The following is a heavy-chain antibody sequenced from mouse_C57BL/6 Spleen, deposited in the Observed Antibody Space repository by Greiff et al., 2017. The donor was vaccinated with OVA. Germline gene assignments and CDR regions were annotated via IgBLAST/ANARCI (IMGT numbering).Heavy chain of an antibody. V-gene: IGHV1-59*01. D-gene: IGHD1-1*01. J-gene: IGHJ2*01. CDR2: IDPSDSYT. Sequence: QVQLQQPGAELVRPGTSVKLSCKASGYTFTSYWMHWVKPRPGQGLEWIGVIDPSDSYTNYNQKFKGKATLTVDTSSSTAYMQLSSLTSEDSAVYYCARWNYGSKRGFDYWGQGTTLTVSS. CDR1: GYTFTSYW. CDR3: ARWNYGSKRGFDY.